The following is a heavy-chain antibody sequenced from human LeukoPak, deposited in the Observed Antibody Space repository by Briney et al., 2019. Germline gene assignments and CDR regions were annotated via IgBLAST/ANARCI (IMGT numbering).Heavy chain of an antibody. V-gene: IGHV4-39*07. D-gene: IGHD6-19*01. CDR2: IYYSGST. CDR3: ARGLTVAGTGGGLIDY. J-gene: IGHJ4*02. CDR1: GGSISSSSYY. Sequence: RASETLSLTCTVSGGSISSSSYYWGWIRQPPGKGLEWIGIIYYSGSTYYNPSLKSRVTISVDTSKNQFSLKLSSVTAADTAVYYCARGLTVAGTGGGLIDYWGQGTLVTVSS.